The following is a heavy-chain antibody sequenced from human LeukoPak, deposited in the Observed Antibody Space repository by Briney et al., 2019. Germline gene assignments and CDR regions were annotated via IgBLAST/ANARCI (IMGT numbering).Heavy chain of an antibody. V-gene: IGHV3-23*01. CDR2: ISGSGGST. CDR1: GFTFSSYA. J-gene: IGHJ4*02. D-gene: IGHD3-16*02. CDR3: TRSGDYVWGSYRVNYFDY. Sequence: GGSLRLSCAASGFTFSSYAMSWVRQAPGKGLEWVSAISGSGGSTYYADSVKGRFTISRDNSKNTLYLQMNSLKTEDTAVYYCTRSGDYVWGSYRVNYFDYWGQGTLVTVSS.